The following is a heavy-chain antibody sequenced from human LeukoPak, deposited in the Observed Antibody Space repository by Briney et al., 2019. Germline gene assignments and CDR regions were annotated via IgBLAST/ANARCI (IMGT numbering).Heavy chain of an antibody. D-gene: IGHD2-21*02. CDR3: AKATRAYCGGDCDFDY. Sequence: GGSLRLSCAASGFTFSNYVMSWVRQAPGKGLEWVSAISGSGGSTYYANSVKGRFTFSRDNFKNTLYLQMNSLRAEDTAVYYCAKATRAYCGGDCDFDYWGQGTLVTVSS. J-gene: IGHJ4*02. CDR2: ISGSGGST. CDR1: GFTFSNYV. V-gene: IGHV3-23*01.